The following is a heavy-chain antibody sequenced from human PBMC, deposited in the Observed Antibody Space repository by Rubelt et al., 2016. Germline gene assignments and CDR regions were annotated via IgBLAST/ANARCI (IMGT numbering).Heavy chain of an antibody. CDR2: ISAYNGNT. J-gene: IGHJ4*02. CDR1: GYTFTSYG. Sequence: QVQLVQSGAEVKKPGASVKVSCKASGYTFTSYGISWVRQAPGQGLEWMGWISAYNGNTNYAQRFQGRCTMTKGRSTWTAYMELRGLGSDETAGYYCARGGFTFGGVIIQSFDYWGQGTLVTVSS. CDR3: ARGGFTFGGVIIQSFDY. V-gene: IGHV1-18*01. D-gene: IGHD3-16*02.